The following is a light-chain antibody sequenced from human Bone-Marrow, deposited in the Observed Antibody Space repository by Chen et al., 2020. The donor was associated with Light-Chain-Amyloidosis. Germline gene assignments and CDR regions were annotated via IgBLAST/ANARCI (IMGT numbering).Light chain of an antibody. CDR3: QVWDRSSDRPV. Sequence: SYVLTQPSSVSVAPGQTATIACGGNNIGSTSVHWYQQTPGQAPLLVVYDDSDRPSGIPERLSGSNSGNTATLTISRVEAGDEADYYSQVWDRSSDRPVFGGGTKPTVL. CDR1: NIGSTS. J-gene: IGLJ3*02. V-gene: IGLV3-21*02. CDR2: DDS.